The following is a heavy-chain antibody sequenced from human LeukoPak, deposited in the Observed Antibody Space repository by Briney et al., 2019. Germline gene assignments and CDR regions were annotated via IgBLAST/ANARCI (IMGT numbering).Heavy chain of an antibody. V-gene: IGHV3-23*01. J-gene: IGHJ4*02. Sequence: PGGSLRLSCAASGFTVSSNYMSWVRQAPGKGLEWVSAISGSGGSTYYADSVKGRFTISRDNSKNTLYLQMNSLRAEDTAVYYCAKDPAVDTFDYWGQGTLVTVSS. CDR1: GFTVSSNY. CDR3: AKDPAVDTFDY. CDR2: ISGSGGST. D-gene: IGHD5-18*01.